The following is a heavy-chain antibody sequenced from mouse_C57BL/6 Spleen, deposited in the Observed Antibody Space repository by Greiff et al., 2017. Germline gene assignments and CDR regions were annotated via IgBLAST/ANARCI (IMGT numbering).Heavy chain of an antibody. D-gene: IGHD2-5*01. CDR2: INPSSGYT. CDR3: ARGGYSNPLAMDY. Sequence: VQLQQSGAELARPGASVKMSCKASGYTFTSYTMPWVKQRPGQGLEWIGYINPSSGYTKYNQKFKDKATLTADKSSSTAYMQLSSLTSEDSAVYYCARGGYSNPLAMDYWGQGTSVTVSS. J-gene: IGHJ4*01. V-gene: IGHV1-4*01. CDR1: GYTFTSYT.